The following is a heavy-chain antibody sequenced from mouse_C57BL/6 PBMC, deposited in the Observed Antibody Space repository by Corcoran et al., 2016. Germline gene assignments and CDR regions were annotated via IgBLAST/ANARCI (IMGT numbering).Heavy chain of an antibody. J-gene: IGHJ3*01. CDR1: GYTFTTYG. D-gene: IGHD3-2*02. Sequence: QIQLVQSGPEQKKPGETVKISCKASGYTFTTYGMSWVKQAPGKGLKWMGWINTYSGVPTYADDFKGRFAFSLETSASTAYLQINNLKNEDTATYFCARRATAQATSWFAYWGQGTLVTVSA. CDR2: INTYSGVP. CDR3: ARRATAQATSWFAY. V-gene: IGHV9-3*01.